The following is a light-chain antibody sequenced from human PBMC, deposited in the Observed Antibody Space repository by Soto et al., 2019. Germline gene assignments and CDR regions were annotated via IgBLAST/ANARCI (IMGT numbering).Light chain of an antibody. V-gene: IGKV1-8*01. CDR3: QQYYSYPFT. J-gene: IGKJ3*01. Sequence: AIRMTQSPSSLSASTGDRVTITCRASQGISSYFAWYQQKPGKAPKLLIYAASTLQSGVPSRFSGSGSGTEFTLTISCLQSEDFATYYCQQYYSYPFTFGPGTKVDIK. CDR1: QGISSY. CDR2: AAS.